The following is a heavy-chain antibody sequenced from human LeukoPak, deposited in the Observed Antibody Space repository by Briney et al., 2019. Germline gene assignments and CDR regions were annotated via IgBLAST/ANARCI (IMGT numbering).Heavy chain of an antibody. CDR3: ARWAYYYDSSGPDRDY. CDR2: MNPNSGNT. CDR1: GYTFTSYG. Sequence: ASVKVSCKASGYTFTSYGISWVRQAPGQGLEWMGWMNPNSGNTGYAQKFQGRVTMTRNTSISTAYMELSSLRSEDTAVYYCARWAYYYDSSGPDRDYWGQGTLVTVSS. D-gene: IGHD3-22*01. V-gene: IGHV1-8*02. J-gene: IGHJ4*02.